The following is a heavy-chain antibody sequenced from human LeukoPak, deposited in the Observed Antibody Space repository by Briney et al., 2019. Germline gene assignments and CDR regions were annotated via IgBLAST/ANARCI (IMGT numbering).Heavy chain of an antibody. Sequence: AASVTVSCKASGYTFTVYYMHWVRQAPGQGLEWMGWINPNSGGTNYAQKFQGRVTMTRDTSISTAYMELSRLRSDDTAVYYCARGRRIVVVPAATTTKFDYWGQGTLVTVSS. CDR2: INPNSGGT. V-gene: IGHV1-2*02. J-gene: IGHJ4*02. D-gene: IGHD2-2*01. CDR1: GYTFTVYY. CDR3: ARGRRIVVVPAATTTKFDY.